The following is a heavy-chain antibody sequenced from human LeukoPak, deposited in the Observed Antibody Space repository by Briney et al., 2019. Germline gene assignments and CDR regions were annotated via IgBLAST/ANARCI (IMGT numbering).Heavy chain of an antibody. D-gene: IGHD1-26*01. CDR1: GFTFSSYA. J-gene: IGHJ4*02. Sequence: PGRSLRLSCAASGFTFSSYAMHWVRQAPGKGLEWVALISYDGSNSHYADSVRGRFTISRDYSKNTLYLQMNTLRAEDTAAYYCAPSSGGSYPYFDYWGQGTLVTVSS. CDR2: ISYDGSNS. V-gene: IGHV3-30-3*01. CDR3: APSSGGSYPYFDY.